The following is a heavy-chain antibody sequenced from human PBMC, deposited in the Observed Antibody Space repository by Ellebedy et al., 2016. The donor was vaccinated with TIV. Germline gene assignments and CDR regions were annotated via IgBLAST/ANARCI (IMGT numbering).Heavy chain of an antibody. D-gene: IGHD6-19*01. Sequence: SETLSLTCAVYGGSFRDYFWIWIRQPPGKGLEWIGDINRSGNTNYNPSLTIRVTISVDTSKNQFSLKLSSVTAADTAVYYCASRTLAVAGTDWFDPWGQGTMVTVSS. CDR1: GGSFRDYF. J-gene: IGHJ5*02. V-gene: IGHV4-34*01. CDR3: ASRTLAVAGTDWFDP. CDR2: INRSGNT.